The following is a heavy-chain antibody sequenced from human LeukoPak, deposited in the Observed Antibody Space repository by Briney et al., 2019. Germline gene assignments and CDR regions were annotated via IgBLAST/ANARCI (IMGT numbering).Heavy chain of an antibody. D-gene: IGHD3-22*01. CDR2: ISSSGSTI. Sequence: VGSLRLSCAASGVTFRDYYMSWISAAPGKGLERGSYISSSGSTIYYADSVKGRFTISRDNAKNSLYLQMNSLRAEDTAVYYCARVNYYDSSGYFVLHAFDIWGQGTMVTVSS. CDR3: ARVNYYDSSGYFVLHAFDI. J-gene: IGHJ3*02. CDR1: GVTFRDYY. V-gene: IGHV3-11*01.